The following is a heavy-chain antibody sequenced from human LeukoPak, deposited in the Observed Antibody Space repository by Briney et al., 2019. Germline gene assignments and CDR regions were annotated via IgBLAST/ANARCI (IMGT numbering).Heavy chain of an antibody. CDR2: ISGGADAT. CDR1: GFTFSRFA. D-gene: IGHD3-22*01. CDR3: AKRGVVIRVILVGFHKEAYYFDS. J-gene: IGHJ4*02. Sequence: GGSLRLACAASGFTFSRFAMCWVRQAPGKGLEWVSAISGGADATYYADSVRGRFSVSRDNSKNTLDLQMDSLRAEDTAVYFCAKRGVVIRVILVGFHKEAYYFDSWGQGALVTVSS. V-gene: IGHV3-23*01.